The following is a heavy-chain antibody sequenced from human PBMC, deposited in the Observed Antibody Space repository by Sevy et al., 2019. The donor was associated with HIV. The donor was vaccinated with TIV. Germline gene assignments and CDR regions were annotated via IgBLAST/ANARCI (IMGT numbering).Heavy chain of an antibody. CDR2: MNTNTGNT. J-gene: IGHJ6*02. D-gene: IGHD6-19*01. CDR1: GFNFASYD. Sequence: ASVKVSCKASGFNFASYDIYWVRQATGQGLEWMGWMNTNTGNTGLAQKFQGRLTMTRNTSITTAYMELSNLRSEDTAVYYCARVSGWHLRYGMDVWGQGTTVTVSS. CDR3: ARVSGWHLRYGMDV. V-gene: IGHV1-8*02.